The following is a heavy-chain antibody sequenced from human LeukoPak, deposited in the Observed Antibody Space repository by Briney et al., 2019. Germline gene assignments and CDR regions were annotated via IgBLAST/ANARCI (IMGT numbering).Heavy chain of an antibody. CDR2: IYYSGST. CDR3: AKKMRNSSSWSNGYYYGMDV. CDR1: GGSISSYY. J-gene: IGHJ6*02. V-gene: IGHV4-59*12. Sequence: SEALSLTCTVSGGSISSYYWSWIRQHPGKGLEWIGYIYYSGSTNYNPSLKSRVTISVDTSKNQFSLKLSSVTAADTAVYYCAKKMRNSSSWSNGYYYGMDVWGQGTTVTVSS. D-gene: IGHD6-13*01.